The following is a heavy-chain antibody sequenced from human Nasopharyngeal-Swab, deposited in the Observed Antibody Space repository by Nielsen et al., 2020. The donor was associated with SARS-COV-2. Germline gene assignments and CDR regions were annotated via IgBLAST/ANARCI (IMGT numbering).Heavy chain of an antibody. CDR3: ARDRPPNDYDSSGPGDY. V-gene: IGHV4-59*12. CDR1: GGSISSYY. D-gene: IGHD3-22*01. CDR2: IYYSGST. J-gene: IGHJ4*02. Sequence: SETLSLTCTVSGGSISSYYWSWIRQPPGKGLEWIGYIYYSGSTYYNPSLKSRVTISVDTSKNQFSLKLSSVTAADTAVYYCARDRPPNDYDSSGPGDYWGQGTLVTVSS.